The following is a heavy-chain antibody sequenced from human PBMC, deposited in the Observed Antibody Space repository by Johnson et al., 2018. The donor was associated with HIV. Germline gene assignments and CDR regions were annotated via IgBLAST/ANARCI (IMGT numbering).Heavy chain of an antibody. D-gene: IGHD3-10*01. CDR1: GFTFSDYY. J-gene: IGHJ3*02. CDR2: ISSSGTTV. V-gene: IGHV3-11*04. CDR3: ARDRCYWDAFDI. Sequence: QVQLVESGGGLVNPGGSLRLSCAASGFTFSDYYMSWIRQTPGKGLEWVSYISSSGTTVYYADSVKGRFSISRDNAKHSLSLHMNSLRADDTAVYYCARDRCYWDAFDIGGQGTMVTVSS.